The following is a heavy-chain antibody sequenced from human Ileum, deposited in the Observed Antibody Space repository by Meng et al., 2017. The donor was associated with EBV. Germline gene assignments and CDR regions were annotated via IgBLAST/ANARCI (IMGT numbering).Heavy chain of an antibody. J-gene: IGHJ4*02. CDR2: MSQSGST. CDR3: ARAWGYCSGGSCRTG. Sequence: QVQLQQWGAGLLKPSXXLSLTFAVYGGSFGNNYWSWIRQPPGKGLEWIGEMSQSGSTNYNPSLKSRVTISVDTSKNQFSLKLNAVTAADTAVYYCARAWGYCSGGSCRTGWGQGTLVTVSS. D-gene: IGHD2-15*01. CDR1: GGSFGNNY. V-gene: IGHV4-34*01.